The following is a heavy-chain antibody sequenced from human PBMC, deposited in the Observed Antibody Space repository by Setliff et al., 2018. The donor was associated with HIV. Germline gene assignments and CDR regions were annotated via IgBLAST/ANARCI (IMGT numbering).Heavy chain of an antibody. J-gene: IGHJ5*02. D-gene: IGHD3-3*01. CDR1: GYSFTDYY. Sequence: ASVKVSCKASGYSFTDYYMHWVRQAPGQGLEWMGRINPNSGGTNYEQKFQGRVTMTRDTSISTAYMELSRLRSDDTAVYYCARDTNLLDYNFWSGYSRGWFDPWGQGTLVTVSS. CDR2: INPNSGGT. V-gene: IGHV1-2*06. CDR3: ARDTNLLDYNFWSGYSRGWFDP.